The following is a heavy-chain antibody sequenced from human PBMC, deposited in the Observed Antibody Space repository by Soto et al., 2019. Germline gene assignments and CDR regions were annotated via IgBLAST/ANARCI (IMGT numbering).Heavy chain of an antibody. CDR1: GYTFTSYD. CDR2: MNPNSGNT. Sequence: WASVKVSCKASGYTFTSYDINWVRQATGQGLEWMGWMNPNSGNTGYAQKFQGRVTMTRNTSISTAYMELSSLRSEDTAVYYCARGPLLRFLEWLSATNWFDPWGQGTLVTVSS. J-gene: IGHJ5*02. V-gene: IGHV1-8*01. CDR3: ARGPLLRFLEWLSATNWFDP. D-gene: IGHD3-3*01.